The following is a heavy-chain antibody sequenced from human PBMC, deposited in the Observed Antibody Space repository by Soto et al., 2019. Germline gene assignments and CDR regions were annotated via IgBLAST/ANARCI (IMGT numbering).Heavy chain of an antibody. V-gene: IGHV3-23*01. J-gene: IGHJ4*02. CDR1: GFTFSIYA. Sequence: GGSMRLSCAASGFTFSIYAMSWVRQAPGKGLEWVSAISGSGGSTYYADSVKGRFTISRDNSKNTLYLQMNSLRAEDTAVYYCAKFSDRFFDYWGQGTLVTVSS. CDR2: ISGSGGST. CDR3: AKFSDRFFDY.